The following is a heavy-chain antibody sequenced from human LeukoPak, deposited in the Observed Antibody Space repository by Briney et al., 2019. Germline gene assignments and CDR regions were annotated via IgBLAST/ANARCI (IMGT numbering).Heavy chain of an antibody. CDR3: ARGYSNWDY. V-gene: IGHV4-34*01. J-gene: IGHJ4*02. CDR2: INHSGST. D-gene: IGHD4-11*01. CDR1: GGSFSGYY. Sequence: PSETLSLTCAVYGGSFSGYYWSWIRQPPGKGLEWIGEINHSGSTNYNPSLRSRVTISVDTSKNQFSLKLSSVTAADTAVYYCARGYSNWDYWGQGTLVTVSS.